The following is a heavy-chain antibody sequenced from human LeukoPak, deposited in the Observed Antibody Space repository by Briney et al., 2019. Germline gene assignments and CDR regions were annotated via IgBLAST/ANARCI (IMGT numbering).Heavy chain of an antibody. CDR2: ISASGGST. CDR1: GFTFSTYA. V-gene: IGHV3-23*01. Sequence: GGSLRLSCAASGFTFSTYAMSWVRHVRGKGLEWVAAISASGGSTYYADSVKDRFTISRDNSKTTLNLQMNSLRAEDTAVYYCAKDRRDEAYGSGGADYFDYWGQGTLVTVSS. CDR3: AKDRRDEAYGSGGADYFDY. D-gene: IGHD3-10*01. J-gene: IGHJ4*02.